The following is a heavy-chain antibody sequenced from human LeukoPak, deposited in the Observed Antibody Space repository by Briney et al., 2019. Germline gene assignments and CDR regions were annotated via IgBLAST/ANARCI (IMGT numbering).Heavy chain of an antibody. CDR1: GGSISPYY. Sequence: SETLSLTCTVSGGSISPYYWSWIRQPPGKGLEWIGEINHSGITNYNPSLKSRVTISVDTSKNQFSLKLSSVTAADTAVYYCARGEDYYDQWYFDYWGQGTLVTVSS. D-gene: IGHD3-22*01. V-gene: IGHV4-34*01. J-gene: IGHJ4*02. CDR2: INHSGIT. CDR3: ARGEDYYDQWYFDY.